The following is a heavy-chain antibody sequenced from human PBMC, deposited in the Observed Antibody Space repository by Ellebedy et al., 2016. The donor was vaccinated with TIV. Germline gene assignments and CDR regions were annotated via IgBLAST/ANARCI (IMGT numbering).Heavy chain of an antibody. CDR3: AREITVAGICDH. CDR2: LWYDGSYR. J-gene: IGHJ4*02. CDR1: GFTFSSYG. Sequence: PGGSLRLSCAASGFTFSSYGMHWVRQAPGKGLEWVAVLWYDGSYRNYADSVKGRFTISRDNSKNTLYLQMNSLRAEDTAVYYCAREITVAGICDHWGQGTLVTVSS. V-gene: IGHV3-33*08. D-gene: IGHD6-19*01.